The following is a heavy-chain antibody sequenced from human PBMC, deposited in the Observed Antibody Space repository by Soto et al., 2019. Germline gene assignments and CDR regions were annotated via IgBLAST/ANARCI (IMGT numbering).Heavy chain of an antibody. D-gene: IGHD6-13*01. CDR2: IIPIFGPA. CDR1: GGTLSRSA. J-gene: IGHJ5*02. Sequence: QVQLVQSGAEVKKPGSSVKVSCKASGGTLSRSAISWVRQAPGQGLEWMGGIIPIFGPAIYAQKFRGRVSIIADESTRTAYMEMSSLRSDDTAVYYCGTGSSWTKGESWGQGTLVTFSS. CDR3: GTGSSWTKGES. V-gene: IGHV1-69*01.